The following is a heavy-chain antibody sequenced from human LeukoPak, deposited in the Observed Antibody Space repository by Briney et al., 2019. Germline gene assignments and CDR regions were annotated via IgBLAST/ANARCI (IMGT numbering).Heavy chain of an antibody. CDR2: INNDNTNA. CDR3: GRGGNGIDI. J-gene: IGHJ3*02. D-gene: IGHD2-8*01. V-gene: IGHV3-74*01. Sequence: GGSLRLSCAASGFTFSNYLMHWVRQAPGQGLVWVSRINNDNTNAYADSVKGRFTISRDNAKNTLYLQMNSPRAEDTAVYFCGRGGNGIDIWGQGTTVIVSS. CDR1: GFTFSNYL.